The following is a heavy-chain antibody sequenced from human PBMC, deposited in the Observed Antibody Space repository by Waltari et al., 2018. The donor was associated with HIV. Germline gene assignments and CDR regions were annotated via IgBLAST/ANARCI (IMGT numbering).Heavy chain of an antibody. CDR2: MSPNSGNT. J-gene: IGHJ6*02. CDR3: ARGGSASMDV. CDR1: GYAFSTYD. V-gene: IGHV1-8*01. Sequence: QVQLVQSGAEVKKPGASVKVSCKASGYAFSTYDVNGVRQATGQGPEWMGWMSPNSGNTVYAQEFQGRVTMTRDTSISTVYMEVSSLTSEDTAVDYCARGGSASMDVWGQGTTVTVSS.